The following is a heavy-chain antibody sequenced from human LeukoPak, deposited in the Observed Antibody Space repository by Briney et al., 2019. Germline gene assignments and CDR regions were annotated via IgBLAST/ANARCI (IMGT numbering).Heavy chain of an antibody. CDR1: GGSISSYY. Sequence: SETLSLTCTVSGGSISSYYWSWIRQPPGKGLEWIGYIYYSGSTNYNPSLKSRVTISVDTSKNQFSLKLSSVTAADTAVYYCANAGYSSGWYGSGYYYYGMDVWGQGTTVTVSS. J-gene: IGHJ6*02. D-gene: IGHD6-19*01. V-gene: IGHV4-59*12. CDR3: ANAGYSSGWYGSGYYYYGMDV. CDR2: IYYSGST.